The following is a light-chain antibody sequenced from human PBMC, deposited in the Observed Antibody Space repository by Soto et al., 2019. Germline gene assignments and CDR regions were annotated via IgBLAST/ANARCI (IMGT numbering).Light chain of an antibody. CDR1: QSISTW. J-gene: IGKJ1*01. CDR2: KAS. V-gene: IGKV1-5*03. CDR3: HHYNSYSEA. Sequence: DIQMTQSPSTLSASVGDRVTITCRASQSISTWLAWYQQKPGKAPNLLIYKASSLESGVPSRFSGSGSGTEFTLTISSLQPDDFATYYCHHYNSYSEAFGQGTKVDIK.